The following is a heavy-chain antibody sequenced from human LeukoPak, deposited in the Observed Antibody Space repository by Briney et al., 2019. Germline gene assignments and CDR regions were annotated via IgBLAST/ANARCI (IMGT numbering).Heavy chain of an antibody. CDR2: IWYDGNNK. Sequence: GGSLRLSCAASGFTFSSYGMHWVRQAPGRGLEWVAVIWYDGNNKYYADFVKGRFTISRDNSKNTLYLQMNSLRAEDTAVYNCARDRGSREDGMDVWGQGTTVTVSS. J-gene: IGHJ6*02. CDR3: ARDRGSREDGMDV. D-gene: IGHD1-26*01. V-gene: IGHV3-33*08. CDR1: GFTFSSYG.